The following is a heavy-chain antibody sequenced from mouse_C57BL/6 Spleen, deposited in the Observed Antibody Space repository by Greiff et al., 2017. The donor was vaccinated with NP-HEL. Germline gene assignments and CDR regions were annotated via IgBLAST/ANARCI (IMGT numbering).Heavy chain of an antibody. CDR3: ASLITTVVEGYAMDY. Sequence: VHVKQSGAELVKPGASVKLSCTASGFNIKDYYMHWVKQRTEQGLEWIGRIDPEDGETKYAPKFQGKATITADTSSNTAYLQLSSLTSEDTAVYYCASLITTVVEGYAMDYWGQGTSVTVSS. J-gene: IGHJ4*01. CDR2: IDPEDGET. D-gene: IGHD1-1*01. CDR1: GFNIKDYY. V-gene: IGHV14-2*01.